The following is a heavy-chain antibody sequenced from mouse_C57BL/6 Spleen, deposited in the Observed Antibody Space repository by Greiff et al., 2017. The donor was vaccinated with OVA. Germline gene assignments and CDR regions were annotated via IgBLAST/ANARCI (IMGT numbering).Heavy chain of an antibody. J-gene: IGHJ4*01. CDR2: IDPETGGT. CDR1: GYKFTDYE. Sequence: VQLQQSGAELVRPGASVTLSCKASGYKFTDYEMHWVKQTPVHGLEWIGAIDPETGGTAYNQKFKGKAILTADKSSSTAYMELRSLTSEDSAVYYCTKYYYGSRFYAMDDWGQGTSVTVYS. V-gene: IGHV1-15*01. CDR3: TKYYYGSRFYAMDD. D-gene: IGHD1-1*01.